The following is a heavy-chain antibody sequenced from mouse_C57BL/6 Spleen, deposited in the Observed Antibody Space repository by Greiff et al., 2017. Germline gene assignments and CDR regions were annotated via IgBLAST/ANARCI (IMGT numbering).Heavy chain of an antibody. D-gene: IGHD1-1*01. J-gene: IGHJ2*01. CDR2: IHPNSGST. CDR1: GYTFTSYW. CDR3: ARTPYYYGSSPSFDY. Sequence: VQLQQPGAELVKPGASVKLSCKASGYTFTSYWMHWVKQRPGQGLEWIGIIHPNSGSTNYNEKFKSKATLTVDKSSSTAYMQLSSLTSEDSAVYYCARTPYYYGSSPSFDYWGQGTTLTVSS. V-gene: IGHV1-64*01.